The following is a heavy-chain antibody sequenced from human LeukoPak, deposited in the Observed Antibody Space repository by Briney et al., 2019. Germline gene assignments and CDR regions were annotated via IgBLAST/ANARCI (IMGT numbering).Heavy chain of an antibody. V-gene: IGHV3-23*01. CDR3: AKGLESSGY. CDR2: ISGSGGST. D-gene: IGHD3-3*01. CDR1: GYTFTSYA. J-gene: IGHJ4*02. Sequence: GASVKVSCKASGYTFTSYAMSWVRQAPGKGLEWVSAISGSGGSTYYADSVKGRFTISRDNSKNTLYLQMNSLRAEDTAVYYCAKGLESSGYWGQGTLVTVSS.